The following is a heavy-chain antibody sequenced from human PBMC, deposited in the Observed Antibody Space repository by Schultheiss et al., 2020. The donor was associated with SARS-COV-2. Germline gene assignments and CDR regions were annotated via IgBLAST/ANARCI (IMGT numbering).Heavy chain of an antibody. CDR1: GGSISSYY. CDR2: IYYSGST. D-gene: IGHD3-22*01. Sequence: SETLSLTCTVSGGSISSYYWSWIRQPPGKGLEWIGYIYYSGSTNYNPSLKSRVTISVDTSKNQFSLKLSSVTAADTAVYYCARGMYYYDSSGYSRYFDLWDRGTLVTGSS. CDR3: ARGMYYYDSSGYSRYFDL. V-gene: IGHV4-59*08. J-gene: IGHJ2*01.